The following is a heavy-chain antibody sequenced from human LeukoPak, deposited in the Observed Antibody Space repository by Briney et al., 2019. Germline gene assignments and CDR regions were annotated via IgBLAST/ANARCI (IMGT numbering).Heavy chain of an antibody. J-gene: IGHJ4*02. CDR3: ARRAGAYSHPYDY. V-gene: IGHV3-53*01. CDR1: GLTVSSNS. CDR2: IYSGGST. Sequence: GGSLRLSCAASGLTVSSNSMSWVRPAPGKGMEWVSFIYSGGSTYYADSVRGRFTISRDNSKNTLYLQMNSLRADDTAVYYCARRAGAYSHPYDYWGQGTLVTVSS. D-gene: IGHD4/OR15-4a*01.